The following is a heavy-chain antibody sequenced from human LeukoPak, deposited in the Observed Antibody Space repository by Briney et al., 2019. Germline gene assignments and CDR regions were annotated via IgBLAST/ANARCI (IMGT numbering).Heavy chain of an antibody. D-gene: IGHD3-22*01. CDR1: GFTFSSYE. Sequence: GGSLRLSCAASGFTFSSYEMNWVRQAPGKGLEWVSYISGSGSTIYYADSVKGRFTISRDNAKNSLHLQMISLRAEDTAVYYCARDTYCDSSGYTYYYYGMDVWGQGTTVTVSS. J-gene: IGHJ6*02. CDR3: ARDTYCDSSGYTYYYYGMDV. CDR2: ISGSGSTI. V-gene: IGHV3-48*03.